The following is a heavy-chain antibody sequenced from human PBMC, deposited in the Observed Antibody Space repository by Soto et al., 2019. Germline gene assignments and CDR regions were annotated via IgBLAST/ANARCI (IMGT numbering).Heavy chain of an antibody. D-gene: IGHD3-22*01. J-gene: IGHJ4*02. Sequence: EVQLLESGGGLVQPGGSLRLSCAASGFTFSSYAMSWVRQAPGKGLEWVSAISGSGGSTYYADSVKGRFTISRDNSKNPLYLQMNSLRAEDTAVYYCAKDATGSRSIVVVMSFDYCGQGTLVTVCS. CDR2: ISGSGGST. V-gene: IGHV3-23*01. CDR3: AKDATGSRSIVVVMSFDY. CDR1: GFTFSSYA.